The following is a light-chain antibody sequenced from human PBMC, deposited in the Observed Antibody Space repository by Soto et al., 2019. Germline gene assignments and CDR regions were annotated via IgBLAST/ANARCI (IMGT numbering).Light chain of an antibody. CDR2: DDG. CDR3: QVWDSSSDHREV. J-gene: IGLJ1*01. V-gene: IGLV3-21*02. Sequence: ELTQPPSVSVAPGQTARITCGGNNIGSKSVHWYQQKPGQAPVLVIYDDGDRPSGIPERFSGSNSGNTATLTISRVEAGDEADYFCQVWDSSSDHREVFGNGTKVTVL. CDR1: NIGSKS.